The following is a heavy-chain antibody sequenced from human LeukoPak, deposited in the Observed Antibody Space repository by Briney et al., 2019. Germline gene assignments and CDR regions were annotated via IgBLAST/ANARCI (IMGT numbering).Heavy chain of an antibody. Sequence: PSETLSLTCTVSGGSISSYYWSWIRQPPGKGLEWIGYIYYSGSTNYNPSLKSRVTISVDTSKNQFSLKLSSVTAADTAVYYCARKVDYGDSMDVWGKGTTVTVSS. D-gene: IGHD4-17*01. V-gene: IGHV4-59*01. CDR2: IYYSGST. J-gene: IGHJ6*03. CDR1: GGSISSYY. CDR3: ARKVDYGDSMDV.